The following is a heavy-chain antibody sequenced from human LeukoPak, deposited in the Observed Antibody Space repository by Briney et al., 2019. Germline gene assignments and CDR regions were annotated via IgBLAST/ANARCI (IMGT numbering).Heavy chain of an antibody. J-gene: IGHJ4*02. Sequence: GGSLRLSCAASGFNFNSFSMNWVRQAPGKGLEWVSYISSSGDNIHYSDSVEGRFTASRDNSKNTLYLQMNSLRAEDTAVYYCAKKSRGSGSYYGDYWGQGILVTVSS. CDR1: GFNFNSFS. CDR3: AKKSRGSGSYYGDY. V-gene: IGHV3-48*01. D-gene: IGHD3-10*01. CDR2: ISSSGDNI.